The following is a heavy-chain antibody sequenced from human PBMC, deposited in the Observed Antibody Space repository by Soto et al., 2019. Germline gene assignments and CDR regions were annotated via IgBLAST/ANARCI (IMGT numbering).Heavy chain of an antibody. CDR2: IDPSDSYT. CDR1: GYSFTSYW. CDR3: ARHFIAAADLNWFDP. Sequence: GESLKISFKGSGYSFTSYWISWVRQMPGKGLEWMGRIDPSDSYTNYSPSFQGHVTISADKSISTAYLQWSSLKASDTAMYYCARHFIAAADLNWFDPWGQGTLVTVSS. J-gene: IGHJ5*02. V-gene: IGHV5-10-1*01. D-gene: IGHD6-13*01.